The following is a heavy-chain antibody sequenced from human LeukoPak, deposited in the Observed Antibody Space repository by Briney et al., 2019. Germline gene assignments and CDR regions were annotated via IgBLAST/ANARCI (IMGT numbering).Heavy chain of an antibody. Sequence: GGSLRLSCAASGFTFSSYAMSWVRQAPGKGLEWVSVIYSGGSTYYADSVKGRFTISRDNSKNTLYLQMNSLRAEDTAVYYCAREGPYSGYDPAPFDYWGQGTLVTVSS. V-gene: IGHV3-53*01. CDR2: IYSGGST. D-gene: IGHD5-12*01. CDR3: AREGPYSGYDPAPFDY. CDR1: GFTFSSYA. J-gene: IGHJ4*02.